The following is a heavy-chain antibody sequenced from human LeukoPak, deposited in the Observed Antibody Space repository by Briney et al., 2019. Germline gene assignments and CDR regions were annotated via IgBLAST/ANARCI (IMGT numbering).Heavy chain of an antibody. CDR3: ARAMSIAARLQTNFDY. D-gene: IGHD6-6*01. Sequence: ASVKVSCKASGYTFTSYGISWVRQATGQGLEWMGWISAYNGNTNYAQKLQGRVTMTTDTSTSTAYMELRSLRSDDTAVYYCARAMSIAARLQTNFDYWGQGTLVTVSS. V-gene: IGHV1-18*01. CDR1: GYTFTSYG. J-gene: IGHJ4*02. CDR2: ISAYNGNT.